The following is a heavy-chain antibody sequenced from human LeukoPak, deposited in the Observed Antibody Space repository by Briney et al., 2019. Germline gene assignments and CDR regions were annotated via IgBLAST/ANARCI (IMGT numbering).Heavy chain of an antibody. D-gene: IGHD2-15*01. CDR2: ISHDGINK. CDR1: GFIFRTYA. CDR3: ARDYTYCSGSRCYDRFDY. Sequence: GGSLRLSCGASGFIFRTYAMHWVRQAPGKGLEWVAVISHDGINKKYADSVKGRFTISRDNSKNTLYLQMNSLTDEDMAIYYCARDYTYCSGSRCYDRFDYWGQGIRVTVSS. V-gene: IGHV3-30-3*01. J-gene: IGHJ4*02.